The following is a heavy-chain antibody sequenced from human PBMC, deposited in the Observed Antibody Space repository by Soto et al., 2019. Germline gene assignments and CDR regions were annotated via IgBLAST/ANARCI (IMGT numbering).Heavy chain of an antibody. D-gene: IGHD3-10*01. J-gene: IGHJ5*02. CDR2: INPSGRTI. V-gene: IGHV3-48*03. CDR1: GFTFSSFE. Sequence: PGGSLRLSCVASGFTFSSFEMNWIRQAPGKGPEWIAVINPSGRTISYADSVKGRFTISRDNAENSLYLQMNSLRAEDTAVYYCARDPLLWFGEKWFDPWGQGTLVTVSS. CDR3: ARDPLLWFGEKWFDP.